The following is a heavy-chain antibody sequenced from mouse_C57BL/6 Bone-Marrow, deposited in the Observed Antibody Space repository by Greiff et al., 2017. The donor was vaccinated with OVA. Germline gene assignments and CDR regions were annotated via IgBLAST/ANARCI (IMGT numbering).Heavy chain of an antibody. D-gene: IGHD2-4*01. V-gene: IGHV8-8*01. CDR1: GFSLSTFGMG. J-gene: IGHJ4*01. Sequence: QVTLKESGPGILQPSQTLSLTCSFSGFSLSTFGMGVGWIRQPSGKGLEWLAHIWWDDDKYYNPALKSRLTISKDTSKNQVFLKIANVDTADTATYYCAPNVYDYDGYAMDYWGQGTSVTVSS. CDR3: APNVYDYDGYAMDY. CDR2: IWWDDDK.